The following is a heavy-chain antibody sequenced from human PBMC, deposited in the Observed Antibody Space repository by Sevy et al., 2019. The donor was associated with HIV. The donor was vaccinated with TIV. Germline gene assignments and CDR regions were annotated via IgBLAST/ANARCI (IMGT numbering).Heavy chain of an antibody. V-gene: IGHV3-23*01. D-gene: IGHD3-9*01. CDR3: AKDPHDILTGYPLGMDV. Sequence: GGSLRLSCTAAGFTFSSYAMNWVRQAPGKGLEWVSAISGSGGSTYYADSVKGRITIYRDNSKNTLYLQMNSLRAEDTAIYYCAKDPHDILTGYPLGMDVWGQGTTVTVSS. J-gene: IGHJ6*02. CDR2: ISGSGGST. CDR1: GFTFSSYA.